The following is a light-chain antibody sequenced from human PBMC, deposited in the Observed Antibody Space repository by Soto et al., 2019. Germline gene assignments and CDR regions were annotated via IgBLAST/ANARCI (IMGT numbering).Light chain of an antibody. CDR2: GAS. Sequence: EIVMSQSTGTLCVSPGERAPLSCRASQSVSSNLAWYQQKPGQAPRLLIYGASTRATGIPARFSGSGSGTEFTLTISSLQSEDFAVYYCQQYNNWPRTFAQGTKVDIK. V-gene: IGKV3-15*01. J-gene: IGKJ1*01. CDR1: QSVSSN. CDR3: QQYNNWPRT.